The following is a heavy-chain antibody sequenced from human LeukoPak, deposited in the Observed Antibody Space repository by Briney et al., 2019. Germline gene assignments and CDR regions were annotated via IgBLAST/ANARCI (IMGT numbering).Heavy chain of an antibody. J-gene: IGHJ4*02. CDR2: ISSSGSTK. Sequence: PGGSLRLSCAASGFTFSSYEMNWVRQAPGKGLEWVSYISSSGSTKYYADSVKGRFTFSRDNAKNSLYLQMNSLRAEDTAVYYCTRGGWLPDYWGQGTLVTVSS. CDR3: TRGGWLPDY. CDR1: GFTFSSYE. V-gene: IGHV3-48*03. D-gene: IGHD5-24*01.